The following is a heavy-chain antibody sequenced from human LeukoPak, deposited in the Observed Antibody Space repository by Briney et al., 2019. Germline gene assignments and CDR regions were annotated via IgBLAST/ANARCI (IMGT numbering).Heavy chain of an antibody. J-gene: IGHJ4*02. Sequence: ASVKVSCKASGYTFTGCYMHWVRQAPGQGLEWMGWINPNSGGTNYAQKFQGRVTMTRDTSISTAYMELSRLRSDDTAVYYCANTYYYGSGSYPGGYWGQGTLVTVPS. CDR2: INPNSGGT. CDR3: ANTYYYGSGSYPGGY. CDR1: GYTFTGCY. D-gene: IGHD3-10*01. V-gene: IGHV1-2*02.